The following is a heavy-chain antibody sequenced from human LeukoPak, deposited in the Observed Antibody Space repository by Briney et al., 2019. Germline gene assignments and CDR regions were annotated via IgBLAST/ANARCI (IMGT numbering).Heavy chain of an antibody. CDR2: ISSSSSYI. CDR3: ARAPTREYCSSTSCSWGAFDI. V-gene: IGHV3-21*01. Sequence: GGSLRLSCAASGFTFSNYAMSWVRQAPGKGLGWVSSISSSSSYIYYADSVKGRFTISRDNAKNSLYLQMNSLRAEDTAVYYCARAPTREYCSSTSCSWGAFDIWGQGTMVTVSS. CDR1: GFTFSNYA. D-gene: IGHD2-2*01. J-gene: IGHJ3*02.